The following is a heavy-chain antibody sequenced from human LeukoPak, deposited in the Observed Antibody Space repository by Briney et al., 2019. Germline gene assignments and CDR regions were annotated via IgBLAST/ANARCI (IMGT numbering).Heavy chain of an antibody. V-gene: IGHV3-21*04. Sequence: GGSLRLSCAASGFTFSSYSFNWVRQVPGKGLEWVSSITTTFYTYYTDSVKGRFTISRDNAKNSLYLQMNSLRAEDTAVYYCAKLGGKTAYGDEYYGMDVWGQGTTVTVSS. CDR1: GFTFSSYS. CDR2: ITTTFYT. CDR3: AKLGGKTAYGDEYYGMDV. J-gene: IGHJ6*02. D-gene: IGHD4-17*01.